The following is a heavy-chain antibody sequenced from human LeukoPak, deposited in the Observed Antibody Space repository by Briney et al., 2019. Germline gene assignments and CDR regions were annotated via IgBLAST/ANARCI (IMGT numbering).Heavy chain of an antibody. CDR2: ISGSGGST. Sequence: PEGSLRLSCAASGFTFSSYAMSWVRQAPGKGLEWVSAISGSGGSTYYADSVKGRFTISRDNSKNTLYLQMNSLRAEDTAVYYCAKGLRSNFRYFDYWGQGTLVTVSS. D-gene: IGHD3-3*01. CDR1: GFTFSSYA. V-gene: IGHV3-23*01. J-gene: IGHJ4*02. CDR3: AKGLRSNFRYFDY.